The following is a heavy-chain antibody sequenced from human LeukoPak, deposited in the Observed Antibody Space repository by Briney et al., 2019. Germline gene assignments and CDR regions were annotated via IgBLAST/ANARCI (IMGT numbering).Heavy chain of an antibody. CDR3: ARKCRVGATTSYYYYYYMDV. CDR1: GGSISSYY. V-gene: IGHV4-4*07. CDR2: IYTSGNT. J-gene: IGHJ6*03. Sequence: SETLSLTCTVSGGSISSYYWSWIRQPAGKGLEWIGRIYTSGNTNYNPSLKSRVTMSVDTSKNQFSLKLSSVTAADTAVYYCARKCRVGATTSYYYYYYMDVWGKGTTVTVSS. D-gene: IGHD1-26*01.